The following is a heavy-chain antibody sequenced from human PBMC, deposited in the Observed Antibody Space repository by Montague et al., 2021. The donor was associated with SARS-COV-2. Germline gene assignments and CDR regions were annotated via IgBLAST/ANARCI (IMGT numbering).Heavy chain of an antibody. V-gene: IGHV4-39*07. CDR2: IYYSGST. J-gene: IGHJ6*02. D-gene: IGHD6-13*01. Sequence: SETLSLTCTVSGGSISSSSYYWGWIRQPPGKGLEWIGSIYYSGSTYYXPSLKSRVTISVDTSKNQFSLKLSSVTAADTAVYYCARVGRQQLVRLSGMDVWGQGTTATVSS. CDR3: ARVGRQQLVRLSGMDV. CDR1: GGSISSSSYY.